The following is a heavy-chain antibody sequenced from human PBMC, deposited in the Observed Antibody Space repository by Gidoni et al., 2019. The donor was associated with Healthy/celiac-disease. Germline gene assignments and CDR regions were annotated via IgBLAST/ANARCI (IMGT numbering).Heavy chain of an antibody. Sequence: VQLLESGGGLVQPGGSLRLSCAASGFTFSSYAMSWVRQAQGKGLEWVSAISGSGGSTYYADSVKGRFTISRDNSKNTLYLQMNSLRAEDTAVYYCAKDLDDYYDSSGHYWGQGTLVTVSS. CDR1: GFTFSSYA. V-gene: IGHV3-23*01. D-gene: IGHD3-22*01. CDR2: ISGSGGST. CDR3: AKDLDDYYDSSGHY. J-gene: IGHJ4*02.